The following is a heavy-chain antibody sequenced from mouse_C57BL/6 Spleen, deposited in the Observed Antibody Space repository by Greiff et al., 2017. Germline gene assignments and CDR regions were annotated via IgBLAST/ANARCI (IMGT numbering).Heavy chain of an antibody. CDR1: GYTFTSYW. V-gene: IGHV1-55*01. CDR2: IYPGSGST. D-gene: IGHD2-4*01. CDR3: ARGIPYDYDSNYFDY. J-gene: IGHJ2*01. Sequence: QVQLQQPGAELVKPGASVKMSCKASGYTFTSYWITWVKQRPGQGLEWIGDIYPGSGSTNYNEKFKSKATLTVDTSSSTAYMQRSSLTSEDSAVYYDARGIPYDYDSNYFDYWGKGTTLTVSS.